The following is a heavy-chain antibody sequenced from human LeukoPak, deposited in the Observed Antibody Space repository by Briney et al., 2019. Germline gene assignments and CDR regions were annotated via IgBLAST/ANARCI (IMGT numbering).Heavy chain of an antibody. CDR1: GGSVSSGGYY. CDR3: ATVGGSGWFDY. V-gene: IGHV4-61*08. J-gene: IGHJ4*02. CDR2: IYYSGST. D-gene: IGHD6-19*01. Sequence: SEALSLTCTVSGGSVSSGGYYWSWIRQSPGKGLEWIGRIYYSGSTNYNPSLQSRVTISVDTSKNQFSLKLSSVTAADTAVYFCATVGGSGWFDYWGQGTLVTVSS.